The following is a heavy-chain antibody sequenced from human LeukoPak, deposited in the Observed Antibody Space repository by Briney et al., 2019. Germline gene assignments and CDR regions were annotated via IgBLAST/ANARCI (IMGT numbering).Heavy chain of an antibody. D-gene: IGHD5-12*01. J-gene: IGHJ4*02. Sequence: SETLSLTCTVSGGSISSYYWSWIRQPPGKGLEWIGYIYYSGSTNYNPSLKSRVTISVDTSKNQFSLKLSSVTAADTAVYYCAGNSGYDVIPLDYWGQGTLVTVSS. V-gene: IGHV4-59*01. CDR1: GGSISSYY. CDR2: IYYSGST. CDR3: AGNSGYDVIPLDY.